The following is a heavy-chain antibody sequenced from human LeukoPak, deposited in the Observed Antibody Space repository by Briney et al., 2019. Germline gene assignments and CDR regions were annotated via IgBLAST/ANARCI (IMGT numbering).Heavy chain of an antibody. J-gene: IGHJ4*02. CDR1: GGSFSGYY. V-gene: IGHV4-34*01. CDR2: INHSGST. CDR3: ARAVCSGGSCYRRTPFDY. D-gene: IGHD2-15*01. Sequence: PSETLSLTXAVYGGSFSGYYWSWIRQPPGKGLEWIGEINHSGSTNYNPSLKSRVTISVDTSKNQFSLKLSSVTAADTAVYYCARAVCSGGSCYRRTPFDYWGQGTLVTVSS.